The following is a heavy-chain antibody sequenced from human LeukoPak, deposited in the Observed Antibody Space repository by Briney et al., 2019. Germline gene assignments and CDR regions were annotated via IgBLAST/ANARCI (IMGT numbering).Heavy chain of an antibody. Sequence: VKVSCKAPGYTFTSYGISWVRQAPGQGLEWMGWISAYNGNTNYAQKLQGRVTMTTDTSTSTAYMELRSLRSDDTAVYYCVRAGRYSSSWYFDYWGQGTLVTVSS. CDR1: GYTFTSYG. CDR2: ISAYNGNT. V-gene: IGHV1-18*01. J-gene: IGHJ4*02. CDR3: VRAGRYSSSWYFDY. D-gene: IGHD6-13*01.